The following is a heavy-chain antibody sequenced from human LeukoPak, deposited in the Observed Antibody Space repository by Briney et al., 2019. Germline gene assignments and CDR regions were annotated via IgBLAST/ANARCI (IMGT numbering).Heavy chain of an antibody. CDR1: GGSISSSNW. Sequence: PSETLSLTCAVSGGSISSSNWWSWVRQPPGKGLEWIGEIYHSGSTNYNPSLKSRVTISVDKSKNQFSLKLSSVTAADTAVYYCARVGGATYYYYYYYMDVWGKGTTVTVSS. CDR3: ARVGGATYYYYYYYMDV. V-gene: IGHV4-4*02. CDR2: IYHSGST. D-gene: IGHD1-26*01. J-gene: IGHJ6*03.